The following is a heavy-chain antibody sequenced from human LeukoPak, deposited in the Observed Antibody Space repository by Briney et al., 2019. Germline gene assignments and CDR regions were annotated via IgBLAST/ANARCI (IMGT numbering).Heavy chain of an antibody. D-gene: IGHD2-2*02. CDR1: GDSISSSSYY. J-gene: IGHJ4*02. CDR3: ARGGGVCSSTSCYTYFDY. Sequence: PSETLSLTCTVSGDSISSSSYYWGWIRQPPGKGLEWIGSIYYSGSTYYNPSLKSRVTITVDTSKNQFSLKLSSVTAADTAVYYCARGGGVCSSTSCYTYFDYWGQGTLVTVSS. V-gene: IGHV4-39*01. CDR2: IYYSGST.